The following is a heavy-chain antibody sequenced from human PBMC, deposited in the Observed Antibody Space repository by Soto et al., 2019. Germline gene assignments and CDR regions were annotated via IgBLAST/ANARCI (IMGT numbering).Heavy chain of an antibody. CDR3: ARHRIVVVSFYMKEYHHYYLAV. J-gene: IGHJ6*03. V-gene: IGHV4-39*01. CDR1: GGSIKTSSYY. CDR2: IYYSGST. Sequence: PSETLSLTCTVSGGSIKTSSYYWGWVRQPPEKGLEWIGSIYYSGSTYYNTSLKSRVAISVDTSKNQFSLKLSSVSAADTAVYYCARHRIVVVSFYMKEYHHYYLAVPGQGTTVT. D-gene: IGHD2-2*01.